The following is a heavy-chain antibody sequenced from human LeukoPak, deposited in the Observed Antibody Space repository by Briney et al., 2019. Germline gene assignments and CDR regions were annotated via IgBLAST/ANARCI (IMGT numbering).Heavy chain of an antibody. D-gene: IGHD6-19*01. CDR1: GGSISSYY. CDR3: ARAAEGKQWLVHYFDY. Sequence: SETLSLTCTVSGGSISSYYWSWIRQPPGKGLEWIGYIYYGGSTNYNPSLKSRVTISVDTSKNQFSLKLSSVTAADTAVYYCARAAEGKQWLVHYFDYWGQGTLVTVSS. J-gene: IGHJ4*02. V-gene: IGHV4-59*01. CDR2: IYYGGST.